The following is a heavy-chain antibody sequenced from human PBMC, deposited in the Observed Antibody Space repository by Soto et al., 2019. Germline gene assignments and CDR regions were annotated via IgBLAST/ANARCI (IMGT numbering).Heavy chain of an antibody. CDR3: ARCTVDAFDI. CDR1: GYSFTSYR. J-gene: IGHJ3*02. Sequence: GESLKISFKGSGYSFTSYRIGLVRQMPGKGLEWMGIIYPGDSDTICSPSFQGQVTISADKSISTAYLQWSSLKASDTPTYYCARCTVDAFDISRQGTMVTVSS. CDR2: IYPGDSDT. V-gene: IGHV5-51*01. D-gene: IGHD4-17*01.